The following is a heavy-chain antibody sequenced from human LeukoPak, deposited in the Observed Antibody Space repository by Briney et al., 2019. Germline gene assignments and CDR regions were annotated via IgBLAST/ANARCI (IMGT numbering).Heavy chain of an antibody. CDR1: GYNFTSYW. CDR2: IYPGDSDT. Sequence: GESLKISCKGSGYNFTSYWIGWVRQMPGKGLEWMGIIYPGDSDTRYSPSFLGQVTISADKAINTAYLQWSSLKASDTAIYYCAKLGRNTAAAGDCWGQGTLVTVSS. CDR3: AKLGRNTAAAGDC. D-gene: IGHD6-13*01. V-gene: IGHV5-51*01. J-gene: IGHJ4*02.